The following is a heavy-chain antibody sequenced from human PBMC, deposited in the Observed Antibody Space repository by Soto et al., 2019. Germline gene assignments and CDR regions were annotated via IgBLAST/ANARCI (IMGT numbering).Heavy chain of an antibody. Sequence: PSETLSLTCAVYGGSFSGYYWSWIRQPPGKGLEWIGEINHSGSTNYNPSLKSRVTISVDTSKNQFSLKLSSVTAADTAVYYCGSPRPVGQKLVVGNWFDPWGQGTLVTVSS. J-gene: IGHJ5*02. CDR2: INHSGST. V-gene: IGHV4-34*01. D-gene: IGHD6-13*01. CDR3: GSPRPVGQKLVVGNWFDP. CDR1: GGSFSGYY.